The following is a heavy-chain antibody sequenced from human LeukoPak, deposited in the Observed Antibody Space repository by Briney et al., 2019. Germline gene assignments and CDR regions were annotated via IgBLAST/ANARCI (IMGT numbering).Heavy chain of an antibody. CDR3: ARERWFDI. CDR2: IYYSGST. V-gene: IGHV4-59*01. Sequence: SETLSLTCTVSGGSISNYYWSWIRQPPGKGLEWIGYIYYSGSTNYNPSLKSRVTISVDTSKNQFSLKLSSVTAADTAVYYCARERWFDIWGQGTMVTVS. J-gene: IGHJ3*02. D-gene: IGHD4-23*01. CDR1: GGSISNYY.